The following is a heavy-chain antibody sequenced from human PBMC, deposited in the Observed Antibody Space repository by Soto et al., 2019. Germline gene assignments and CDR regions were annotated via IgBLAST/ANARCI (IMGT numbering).Heavy chain of an antibody. J-gene: IGHJ1*01. CDR3: ATVDPGEMATITSAEYFQH. Sequence: GASVKVSCKVSGYTLTELSMHWVRQAPGKGLEWMGGFDPEDGETIYAQKFQGRVTMTEDTSTDTAYMELSSLRSEDTAVYYCATVDPGEMATITSAEYFQHWGQGTLVTVSS. CDR1: GYTLTELS. CDR2: FDPEDGET. D-gene: IGHD5-12*01. V-gene: IGHV1-24*01.